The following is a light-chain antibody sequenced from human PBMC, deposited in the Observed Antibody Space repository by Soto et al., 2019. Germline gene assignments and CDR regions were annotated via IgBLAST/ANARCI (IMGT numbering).Light chain of an antibody. V-gene: IGKV4-1*01. CDR3: QQYSSTPPLT. Sequence: DIVMTQSPDSLAVSLGERATINCKSSQSLLYSTRNKSYLAWFQQKPRQPPKLLIYWASSREIGVPDRFRGSESGTDFTLSISSLQPEDVAVYYCQQYSSTPPLTVGGGTKVELK. CDR1: QSLLYSTRNKSY. J-gene: IGKJ4*02. CDR2: WAS.